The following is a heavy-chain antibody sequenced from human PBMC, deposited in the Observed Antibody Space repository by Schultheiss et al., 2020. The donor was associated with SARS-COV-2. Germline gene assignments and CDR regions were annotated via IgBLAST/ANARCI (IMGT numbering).Heavy chain of an antibody. D-gene: IGHD6-19*01. J-gene: IGHJ4*02. Sequence: ASVKVSCKASGYTFTSYGISWVRQAPGQGLEWMGWINPNSGGTNYAQKFQGWVTMTRDTSISTAYMELSRLRSDDTAVYYCARGAVAGTYGWGQGTLVTVSS. V-gene: IGHV1-2*04. CDR2: INPNSGGT. CDR3: ARGAVAGTYG. CDR1: GYTFTSYG.